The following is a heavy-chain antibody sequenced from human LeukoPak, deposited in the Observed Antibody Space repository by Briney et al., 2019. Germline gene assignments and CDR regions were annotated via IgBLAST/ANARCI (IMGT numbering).Heavy chain of an antibody. J-gene: IGHJ5*02. CDR2: ISGSGGST. D-gene: IGHD5-12*01. V-gene: IGHV3-23*01. Sequence: PGGSLRLSCAASGFTFSSYAMSLVRQAPGKGLEWVSAISGSGGSTYYADSVKGRFNISRDNSKNTLYLQMNSLRAEDTAVYYCAKDLYGYVSNWFDPWGQGTLVTVSS. CDR1: GFTFSSYA. CDR3: AKDLYGYVSNWFDP.